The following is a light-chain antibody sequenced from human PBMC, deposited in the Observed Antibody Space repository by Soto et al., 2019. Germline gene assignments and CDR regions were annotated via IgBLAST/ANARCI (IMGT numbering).Light chain of an antibody. J-gene: IGKJ4*01. CDR1: QGISSF. CDR2: AAS. V-gene: IGKV1-9*01. Sequence: DIQRTQSPSSLSASVGDRVTITFRASQGISSFLAWYQQKPGKAPKLLIYAASTLQIGVPSRFSGSGSGTDFTLTISSLQPEDFATYYCQQLASYPSTFGGGTKVDIK. CDR3: QQLASYPST.